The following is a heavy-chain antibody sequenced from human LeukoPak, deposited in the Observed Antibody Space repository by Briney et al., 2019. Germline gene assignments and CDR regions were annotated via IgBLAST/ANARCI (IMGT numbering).Heavy chain of an antibody. J-gene: IGHJ6*03. CDR1: GYTFTSYG. Sequence: ASVKVSCKASGYTFTSYGISWVRQAPGQGLEWMGWISAYNGNTNYAQKLQGRVTMTTDTSTSTAYMELRSLRSDDTAVYYCARAINGRWGYYYYHMDVWGKGTTVTVSS. D-gene: IGHD5-24*01. V-gene: IGHV1-18*01. CDR3: ARAINGRWGYYYYHMDV. CDR2: ISAYNGNT.